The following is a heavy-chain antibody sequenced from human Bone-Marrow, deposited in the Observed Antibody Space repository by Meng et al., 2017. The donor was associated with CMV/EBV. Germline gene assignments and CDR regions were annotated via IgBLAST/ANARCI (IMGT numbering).Heavy chain of an antibody. CDR1: GGSISSSSYY. J-gene: IGHJ4*02. V-gene: IGHV4-39*07. CDR2: IYYSGST. D-gene: IGHD3-3*02. CDR3: ANSPRARAIFGDY. Sequence: SGGSISSSSYYWGWIRQPPGKGLEWIGSIYYSGSTYYNPSLKSRVTISVDTSKNQFSLKLSSVTAADTAVYYCANSPRARAIFGDYWGQGTLVTVSS.